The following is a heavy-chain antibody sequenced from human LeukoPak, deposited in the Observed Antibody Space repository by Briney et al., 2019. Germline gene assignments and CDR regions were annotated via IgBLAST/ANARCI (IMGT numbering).Heavy chain of an antibody. Sequence: ASVKVSCKASGYTFTTYGITWIREAPGQGLEWLGWISPYNGATEYAQNLQDRVSMTTDTSTNTAYIEVRSLKSDDTAVYYCARDSDWNVDYWGQGTLVTVSS. D-gene: IGHD1-1*01. V-gene: IGHV1-18*01. CDR1: GYTFTTYG. CDR3: ARDSDWNVDY. J-gene: IGHJ4*02. CDR2: ISPYNGAT.